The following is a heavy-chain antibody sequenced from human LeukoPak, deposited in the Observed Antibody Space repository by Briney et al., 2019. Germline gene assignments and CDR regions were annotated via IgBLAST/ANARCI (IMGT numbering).Heavy chain of an antibody. D-gene: IGHD2-15*01. CDR1: GYTFTGYY. J-gene: IGHJ5*02. V-gene: IGHV1-2*04. Sequence: ASVKVSCKASGYTFTGYYMHWVRQAPGQGLEWMGWINPNSGGTNYAQKFQGWVTMTRDTSTSTVYMELSSLRSEDTAVYYCARGGECSGGSCHSRFDPWGQGTLVTVSS. CDR2: INPNSGGT. CDR3: ARGGECSGGSCHSRFDP.